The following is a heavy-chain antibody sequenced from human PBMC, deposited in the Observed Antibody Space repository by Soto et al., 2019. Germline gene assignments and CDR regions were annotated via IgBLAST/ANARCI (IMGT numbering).Heavy chain of an antibody. CDR2: ISWNAHK. Sequence: QITLKESGPTLVKPTQTLTLTCTFSGFSLTTSGLDVGWIRQPPAQGLEWLALISWNAHKRYSPSLKSRLTIAKDTSKNPVVLTMTNMDPVDTATYYCARAGAYWGQGILVTVSS. D-gene: IGHD1-26*01. CDR1: GFSLTTSGLD. J-gene: IGHJ4*02. V-gene: IGHV2-5*01. CDR3: ARAGAY.